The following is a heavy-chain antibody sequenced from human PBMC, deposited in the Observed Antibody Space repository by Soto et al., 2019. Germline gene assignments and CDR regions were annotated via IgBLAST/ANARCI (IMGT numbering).Heavy chain of an antibody. Sequence: PSETLSLTCAVSGGSISSGGYSWSWIRQPPGKGLEWIGYIYHSGSTYYNPSLKSRVTISVDTSKNQFSLKLSSVTAADTAVYYCARYRGGSFYFDYWGQGTLVTVSS. CDR2: IYHSGST. D-gene: IGHD1-26*01. CDR1: GGSISSGGYS. V-gene: IGHV4-30-2*02. CDR3: ARYRGGSFYFDY. J-gene: IGHJ4*02.